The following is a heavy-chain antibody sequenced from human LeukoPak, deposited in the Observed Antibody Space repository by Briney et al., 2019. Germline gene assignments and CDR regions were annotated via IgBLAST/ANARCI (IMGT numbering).Heavy chain of an antibody. CDR3: ARERGVAAAGQNWFEP. J-gene: IGHJ5*02. CDR1: GFTLISFS. V-gene: IGHV3-48*01. Sequence: GGSLRLSYAASGFTLISFSVNWVRQAPGKGLEWVSYISSSSSTIYYADSVKGRFTISRDNAKNSLYPQMNSLRAEDTAVYYCARERGVAAAGQNWFEPWGQGTLVTVSS. CDR2: ISSSSSTI. D-gene: IGHD6-13*01.